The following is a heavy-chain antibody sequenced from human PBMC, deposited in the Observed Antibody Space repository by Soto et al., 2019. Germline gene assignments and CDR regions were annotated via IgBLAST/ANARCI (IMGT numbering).Heavy chain of an antibody. CDR2: VYHTGRT. CDR3: ARDFAYFDS. Sequence: SATLSLTSAVSGGSFKSGSYSWGWIRQPPGKGLEWIGYVYHTGRTSYNPSLKSRVSISMDTSKNQFSLNLDSVTAADTAVYFCARDFAYFDSWGQGTLVTVSS. J-gene: IGHJ4*02. CDR1: GGSFKSGSYS. D-gene: IGHD3-3*01. V-gene: IGHV4-61*01.